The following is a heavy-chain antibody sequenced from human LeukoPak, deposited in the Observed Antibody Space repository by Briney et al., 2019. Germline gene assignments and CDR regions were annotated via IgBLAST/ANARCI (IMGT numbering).Heavy chain of an antibody. CDR2: IRSKAYGGTT. V-gene: IGHV3-49*05. Sequence: KTGGSLRLSCTASGFTFGDYAMSWFRQAPGRGLEWVGFIRSKAYGGTTEYAASVKGRFTISRDDSKSIAYLQMNSLKTEDTAVYYCTREEAAAGLSPLDYWGQGTLVTVSS. D-gene: IGHD6-13*01. CDR1: GFTFGDYA. CDR3: TREEAAAGLSPLDY. J-gene: IGHJ4*02.